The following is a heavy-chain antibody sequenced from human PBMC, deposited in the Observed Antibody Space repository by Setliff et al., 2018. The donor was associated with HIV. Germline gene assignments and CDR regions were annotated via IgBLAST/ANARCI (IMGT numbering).Heavy chain of an antibody. CDR3: SSRRGSYAIDN. Sequence: ASVKVSCKASGYTFTSYYMHWVRQAPGQGLEWMGIINPSGGSTSYAQKFHGRVTMTEDTSTDTAYMELSSLRSEDTAVYCASSRRGSYAIDNWGQGTLVTVSS. CDR1: GYTFTSYY. J-gene: IGHJ4*02. D-gene: IGHD3-16*01. CDR2: INPSGGST. V-gene: IGHV1-46*01.